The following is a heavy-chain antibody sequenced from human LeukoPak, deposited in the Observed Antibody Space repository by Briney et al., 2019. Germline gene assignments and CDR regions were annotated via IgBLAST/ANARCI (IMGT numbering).Heavy chain of an antibody. V-gene: IGHV3-30*02. CDR2: IRYDGSNK. Sequence: GGSLRLSCAASGFTFSSYGMHWVRQAPGKGLEWVAFIRYDGSNKYYADSVKGRFTISRDNSKNTLYLQMNSLRAEDTAVYYCATRAEYSSSSDAFDIWGRGTMVTVSS. D-gene: IGHD6-6*01. CDR1: GFTFSSYG. J-gene: IGHJ3*02. CDR3: ATRAEYSSSSDAFDI.